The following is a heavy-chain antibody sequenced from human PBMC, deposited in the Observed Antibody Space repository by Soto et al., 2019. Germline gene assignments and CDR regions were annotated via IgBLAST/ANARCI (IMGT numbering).Heavy chain of an antibody. CDR2: IKSKTDGGTT. J-gene: IGHJ5*02. D-gene: IGHD3-22*01. CDR3: ATDTVTILVVVLPSA. V-gene: IGHV3-15*07. Sequence: CQKPGKGLEGVGRIKSKTDGGTTDYAAPVKGRFTISRDDSKNTLYLQMNSLKTEDTAVYYCATDTVTILVVVLPSACGQGT.